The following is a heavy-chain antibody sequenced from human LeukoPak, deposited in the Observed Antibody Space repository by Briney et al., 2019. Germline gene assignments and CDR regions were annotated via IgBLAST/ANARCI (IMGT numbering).Heavy chain of an antibody. Sequence: VGSLRLSCAASGFTFSSYSMNWVRQAPGKRHERVSYISSSSSTIYYADSVKGRFTISRDNAKNSLYLQMNRLRDEDTDVYYCVTGGDRGYYYYYGMDGWGQGTTVTVSS. CDR2: ISSSSSTI. J-gene: IGHJ6*02. D-gene: IGHD1-1*01. CDR1: GFTFSSYS. CDR3: VTGGDRGYYYYYGMDG. V-gene: IGHV3-48*02.